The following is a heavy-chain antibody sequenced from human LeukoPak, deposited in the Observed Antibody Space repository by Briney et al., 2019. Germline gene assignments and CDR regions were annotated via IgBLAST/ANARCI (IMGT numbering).Heavy chain of an antibody. Sequence: ASVKVSCEASGYTFTSYGISWVRQASGQGLEWMGWITTYNGNTNYAQNLQGRVTMTTDTSTSTAYMELRSLRSDDTAVYYCARDITVVTPFYYYYGMDVWGQGTTVTVSS. D-gene: IGHD3-10*01. J-gene: IGHJ6*02. CDR1: GYTFTSYG. V-gene: IGHV1-18*01. CDR2: ITTYNGNT. CDR3: ARDITVVTPFYYYYGMDV.